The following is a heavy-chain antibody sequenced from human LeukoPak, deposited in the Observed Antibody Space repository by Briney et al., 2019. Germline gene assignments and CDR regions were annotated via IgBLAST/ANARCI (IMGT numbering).Heavy chain of an antibody. CDR2: ISGSGGST. Sequence: GGSLRLSCAASGFTFSSYAMSWVRQAPGKGLEWVSAISGSGGSTYYADSVKGRFTISRDNSKNTLYLQMNSLRAEDTAVYYCAKELDPMRDLVRGVIACGMDVWGQGTTVTVSS. CDR1: GFTFSSYA. J-gene: IGHJ6*02. CDR3: AKELDPMRDLVRGVIACGMDV. V-gene: IGHV3-23*01. D-gene: IGHD3-10*01.